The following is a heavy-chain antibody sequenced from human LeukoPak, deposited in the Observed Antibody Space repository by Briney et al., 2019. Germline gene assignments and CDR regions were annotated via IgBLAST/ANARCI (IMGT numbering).Heavy chain of an antibody. J-gene: IGHJ3*02. D-gene: IGHD1-7*01. CDR1: GYTFTSYY. CDR3: ARKELNRGSFFDI. CDR2: ISGYNGNT. V-gene: IGHV1-18*01. Sequence: ASVKVSCKGSGYTFTSYYITWVRQAPGQGLEWMGWISGYNGNTEYVQQLQGRVTMTKDTSTSTAYMELRGLRSDDTAVYYCARKELNRGSFFDIWGQGTMVTVSS.